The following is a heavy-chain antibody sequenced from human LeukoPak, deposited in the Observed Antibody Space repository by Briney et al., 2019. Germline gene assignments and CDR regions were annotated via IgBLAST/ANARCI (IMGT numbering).Heavy chain of an antibody. V-gene: IGHV3-30*18. CDR1: GFTFSSYG. D-gene: IGHD4-11*01. CDR2: ISYDGSNK. CDR3: AKDGLFLTTELKFFYMDV. Sequence: GGSLRVSCAASGFTFSSYGMHWVRQAPGRGLEWVAVISYDGSNKFYADSVKGRFTIPRDNSKNTLYLQMTSLRAEDTAVYCCAKDGLFLTTELKFFYMDVWGKGTTVTVSS. J-gene: IGHJ6*03.